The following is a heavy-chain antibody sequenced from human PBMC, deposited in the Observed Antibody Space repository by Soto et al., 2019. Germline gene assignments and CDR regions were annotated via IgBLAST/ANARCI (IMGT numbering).Heavy chain of an antibody. CDR3: ARDFSYYYYGMDV. CDR1: GFTFSSYG. Sequence: GGSLRLSCAASGFTFSSYGMHWVRQAPGKGLEWVAVIWYDGSNKYYADSVKGRFTTSRDNSKNTLCLQMNSLRAEDTAVYYCARDFSYYYYGMDVWGQGTTVTVSS. J-gene: IGHJ6*02. D-gene: IGHD3-3*01. V-gene: IGHV3-33*01. CDR2: IWYDGSNK.